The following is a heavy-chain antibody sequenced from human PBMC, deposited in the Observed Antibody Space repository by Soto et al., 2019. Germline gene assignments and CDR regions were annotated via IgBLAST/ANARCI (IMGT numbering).Heavy chain of an antibody. CDR2: ISAYNGNT. CDR3: ARLRAITIFGVGSRFDP. D-gene: IGHD3-3*01. V-gene: IGHV1-18*01. Sequence: QVQLVQSGAEVKKPGASVKVSCKASGYTFTRYGISWVRQAPGQGLEWMGWISAYNGNTNYAQKLQGRVTMTTDTSPSTAYMELRSLRSDDTAVYYCARLRAITIFGVGSRFDPWGQGTLVTVSS. CDR1: GYTFTRYG. J-gene: IGHJ5*02.